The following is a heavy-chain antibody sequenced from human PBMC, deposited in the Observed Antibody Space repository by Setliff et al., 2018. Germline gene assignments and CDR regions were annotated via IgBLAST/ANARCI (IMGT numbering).Heavy chain of an antibody. V-gene: IGHV1-2*02. CDR3: ARFSGHNYGSFDS. Sequence: ASVTVSCKTSGYTFTDYYIHWVRQAPGEGLEWMGWLNPKNNDTSYAQRFQGRVTMTRDTSISTAYMELSSLRSDDTAVYYCARFSGHNYGSFDSWGQGTLVTVSS. CDR1: GYTFTDYY. D-gene: IGHD5-18*01. J-gene: IGHJ4*02. CDR2: LNPKNNDT.